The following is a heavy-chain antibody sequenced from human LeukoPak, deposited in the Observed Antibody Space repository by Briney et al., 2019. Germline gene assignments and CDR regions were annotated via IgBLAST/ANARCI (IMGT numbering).Heavy chain of an antibody. CDR2: IFYVGST. V-gene: IGHV4-59*11. D-gene: IGHD3-22*01. J-gene: IGHJ3*02. CDR1: GDSIGSHY. CDR3: ARDYYDSRGEAFDI. Sequence: SETLSLTCTVSGDSIGSHYWSLIRQPPGKGLEWIGYIFYVGSTNYNPSLKSRVTISVDTSKNQFSLKLNSVTAADTAVYYCARDYYDSRGEAFDIWGQGTMVTVSS.